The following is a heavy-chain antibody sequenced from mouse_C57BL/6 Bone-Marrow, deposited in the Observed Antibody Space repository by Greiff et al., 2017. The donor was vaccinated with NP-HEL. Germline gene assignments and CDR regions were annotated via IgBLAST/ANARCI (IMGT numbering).Heavy chain of an antibody. J-gene: IGHJ4*01. CDR1: GYTFTSYW. CDR2: IYPSDSYT. V-gene: IGHV1-69*01. D-gene: IGHD2-5*01. CDR3: ARDYSNGAMDY. Sequence: VQLQQPGAELVMPGASVKLSCKASGYTFTSYWMHWVKQRPGQGLEWIGEIYPSDSYTNYNQKFKGKSTLTVDKSSSTAYMQLSSLTSEDSAVYYCARDYSNGAMDYWGQGTSVTVSS.